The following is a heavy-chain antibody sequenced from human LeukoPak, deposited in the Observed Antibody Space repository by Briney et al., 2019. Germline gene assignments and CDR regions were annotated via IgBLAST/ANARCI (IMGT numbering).Heavy chain of an antibody. D-gene: IGHD6-13*01. V-gene: IGHV3-48*01. CDR3: ARVGIAAADSDEDY. CDR2: ISSSSSTI. Sequence: PGGSLRLSCAASGFTFSSYSMNWVRQAPGKGLEWVSYISSSSSTIYYADSVKGRFTISRDNAKTSLYLQMNSLRAEDTAVYYCARVGIAAADSDEDYWGQGTLVTVSS. J-gene: IGHJ4*02. CDR1: GFTFSSYS.